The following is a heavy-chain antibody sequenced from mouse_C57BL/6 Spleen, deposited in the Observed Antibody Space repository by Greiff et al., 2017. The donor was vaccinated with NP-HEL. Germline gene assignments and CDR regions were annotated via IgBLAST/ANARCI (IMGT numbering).Heavy chain of an antibody. V-gene: IGHV5-4*03. J-gene: IGHJ1*03. CDR3: ARYYGSSYWYFDV. D-gene: IGHD1-1*01. CDR2: ISDGGSYT. CDR1: GFTFSSYA. Sequence: EVKLQESGGGLVKPGGSLKLSCAASGFTFSSYAMSWVRQTPEKRLEWVATISDGGSYTYYPDNVKGRFTISRDNAKNNLYLQMSHLKSEDTAMYYCARYYGSSYWYFDVWGTGTTVTVSS.